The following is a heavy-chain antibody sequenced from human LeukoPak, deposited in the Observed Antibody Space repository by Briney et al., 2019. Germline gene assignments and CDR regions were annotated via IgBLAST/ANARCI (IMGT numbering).Heavy chain of an antibody. CDR2: IYHSGST. J-gene: IGHJ4*02. V-gene: IGHV4-4*02. D-gene: IGHD3-22*01. CDR1: GGSISSSNW. Sequence: PSETLSLTCAVSGGSISSSNWWSWVRQPPGKGLEWIGEIYHSGSTNYNPSLKSRVTISVDKSKNQFSLKLSSVTAADTAVYYCARYSPYYYDSSGPLNWGRGTLVTVSS. CDR3: ARYSPYYYDSSGPLN.